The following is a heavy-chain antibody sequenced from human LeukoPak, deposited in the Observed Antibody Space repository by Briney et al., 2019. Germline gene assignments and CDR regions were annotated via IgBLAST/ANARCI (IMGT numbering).Heavy chain of an antibody. V-gene: IGHV4-31*03. CDR3: ARVPTGVYSSSWSPREGYYFDY. J-gene: IGHJ4*02. CDR1: GGSISSGGYY. CDR2: IYYSGST. D-gene: IGHD6-13*01. Sequence: PSETLSLTCTVSGGSISSGGYYWSWIRQHPGKGLEWIGYIYYSGSTYYNPSLKSRVTISVDTSKNQFSLKLSSVTAADTAVYYCARVPTGVYSSSWSPREGYYFDYWGQGTLVTVSS.